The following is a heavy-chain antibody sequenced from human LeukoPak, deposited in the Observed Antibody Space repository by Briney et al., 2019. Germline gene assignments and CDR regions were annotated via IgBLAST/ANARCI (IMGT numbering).Heavy chain of an antibody. CDR3: ARPRHLTVTTPTWFDP. Sequence: SETLSLTCTVSGGTISSSSYYWGWIRQPPGKGLEWIGSIYYSGTTYYNPSLKSRVTISVDTSKNQFSLKLSSVTAADTAIYYCARPRHLTVTTPTWFDPWGQGILVTVSS. CDR1: GGTISSSSYY. CDR2: IYYSGTT. V-gene: IGHV4-39*01. J-gene: IGHJ5*02. D-gene: IGHD4-11*01.